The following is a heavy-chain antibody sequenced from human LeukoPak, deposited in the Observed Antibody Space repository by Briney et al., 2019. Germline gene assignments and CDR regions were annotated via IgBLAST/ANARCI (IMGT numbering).Heavy chain of an antibody. CDR1: GFTFDDYA. V-gene: IGHV3-9*01. CDR3: ARDIVRGAPDFLDY. CDR2: ISWNSGSI. D-gene: IGHD3-10*01. Sequence: PGGSLRLSCAASGFTFDDYAMHWVRQAPGKGLEWVSGISWNSGSIGYADSVKGRFTISRDDSKNTLYLQMNSLRVDDTAVYYCARDIVRGAPDFLDYWGQGTLVTVSS. J-gene: IGHJ4*02.